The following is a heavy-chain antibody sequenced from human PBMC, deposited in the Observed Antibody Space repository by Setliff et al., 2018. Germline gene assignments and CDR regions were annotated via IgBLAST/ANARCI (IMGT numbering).Heavy chain of an antibody. CDR2: INPSGGYT. CDR3: ARSLIVLPRPSGHMGYFDY. V-gene: IGHV1-46*01. Sequence: ASVKVSCKASGHTFTSYFMQWVRQAPGQGLEWMGMINPSGGYTIYAQKCQGSVTMTSDTSTSTVYLELSSLRCEDTAVYYCARSLIVLPRPSGHMGYFDYWGQGTLVTVSS. D-gene: IGHD2-8*01. CDR1: GHTFTSYF. J-gene: IGHJ4*02.